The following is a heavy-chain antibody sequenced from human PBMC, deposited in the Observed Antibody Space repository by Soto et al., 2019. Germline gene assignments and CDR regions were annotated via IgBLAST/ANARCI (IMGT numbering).Heavy chain of an antibody. V-gene: IGHV1-18*01. Sequence: QVQLVQSGTEVKKPGASVKVTCKPSGYSFTSYGISWMRQAPGQGLEWLGWVSPYNGNTYSAQSLQGRLTMTTDTARSTVYMQLTGQTIDDTAIYYCARDQEVRTVSGAQYFVNWALGTLVAVS. CDR2: VSPYNGNT. J-gene: IGHJ4*02. CDR1: GYSFTSYG. D-gene: IGHD6-19*01. CDR3: ARDQEVRTVSGAQYFVN.